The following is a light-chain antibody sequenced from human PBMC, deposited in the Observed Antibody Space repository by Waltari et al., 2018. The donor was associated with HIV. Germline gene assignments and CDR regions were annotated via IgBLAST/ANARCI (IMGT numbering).Light chain of an antibody. J-gene: IGKJ2*01. V-gene: IGKV3-20*01. CDR3: QQYGSSPYT. CDR1: QSVTSTY. CDR2: GAS. Sequence: EIVLPPSPGTLSFSPGETATLSCRASQSVTSTYLAWYHQKPGQAPRLLIYGASSRATGIPDRFRGSGSGTDFTLTIRRLEPEDFAVYYCQQYGSSPYTFGQGTKLEIK.